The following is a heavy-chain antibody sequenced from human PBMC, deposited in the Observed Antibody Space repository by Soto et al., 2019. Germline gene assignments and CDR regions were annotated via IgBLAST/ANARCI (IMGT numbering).Heavy chain of an antibody. CDR1: GFTFSSFS. V-gene: IGHV3-30-3*01. Sequence: VQLEESGGGVVQPGRSLSLSCAASGFTFSSFSLHWVRQAPGKGLEWLALISYYGSTKYNPDSVKGRFIISRDNSKNTLYLQLNSLRPEDTAVYYCARTTTVAGTPAFDYWGQGTLVSVSS. J-gene: IGHJ4*02. CDR3: ARTTTVAGTPAFDY. CDR2: ISYYGSTK. D-gene: IGHD6-19*01.